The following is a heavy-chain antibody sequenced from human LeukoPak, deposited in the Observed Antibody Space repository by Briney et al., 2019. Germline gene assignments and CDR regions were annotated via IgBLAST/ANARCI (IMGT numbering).Heavy chain of an antibody. J-gene: IGHJ5*02. Sequence: SETLSLTCAVYGGSFSGYYWSWIRQPPGKGLEWIGEINHSGSTNYNPSLKSRVTISVDTSKNQFSLKLSSVTAADTAVYYCARGARRYCSGGSCYGNWFDPWGQGTLVTVSS. V-gene: IGHV4-34*01. CDR3: ARGARRYCSGGSCYGNWFDP. D-gene: IGHD2-15*01. CDR1: GGSFSGYY. CDR2: INHSGST.